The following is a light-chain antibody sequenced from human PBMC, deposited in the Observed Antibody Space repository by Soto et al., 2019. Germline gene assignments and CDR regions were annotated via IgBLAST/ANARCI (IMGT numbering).Light chain of an antibody. J-gene: IGLJ2*01. CDR1: SSNIGAGHD. V-gene: IGLV1-40*01. Sequence: QSVLTQPPSVSGAPGQRVTMSCTGSSSNIGAGHDVQWYQQLPGSAPKLLIYNNFIRASGVPDRFSGSNSGTSASLAFTGLQAEDEADYYCQSFDSSLNVVFGGGTKLTVL. CDR2: NNF. CDR3: QSFDSSLNVV.